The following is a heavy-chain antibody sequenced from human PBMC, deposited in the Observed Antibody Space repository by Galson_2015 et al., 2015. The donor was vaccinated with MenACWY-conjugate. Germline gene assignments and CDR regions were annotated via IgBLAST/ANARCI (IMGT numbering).Heavy chain of an antibody. CDR1: GYIFSTYW. V-gene: IGHV5-51*01. CDR2: IYHSDTYI. D-gene: IGHD2-21*01. J-gene: IGHJ3*01. Sequence: QSGAEVTKPGESLTISCQGSGYIFSTYWLAWVRQMPGKGLEWMGMIYHSDTYIRNNPSFEGQITMSVDKSVSTAYLRWSSLKASDTAMYYCTRRLIANFRDAFDFWGQGTMVTVSS. CDR3: TRRLIANFRDAFDF.